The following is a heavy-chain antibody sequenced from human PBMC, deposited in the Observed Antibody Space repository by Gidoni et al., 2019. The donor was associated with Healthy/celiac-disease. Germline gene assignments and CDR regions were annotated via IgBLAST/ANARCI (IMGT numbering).Heavy chain of an antibody. CDR1: GYTFTSYY. CDR3: ARDSGGVTTVTTFYYYGMDV. Sequence: QVQLVQSGAEVKKPGASGKVSCKASGYTFTSYYMHWVRQAPGQGLEWMGIINPSGGSTSYAQKFQGRVTMTRDTSTSTVYMELSSLRSEDTAVYYCARDSGGVTTVTTFYYYGMDVWGQGTTVTVSS. CDR2: INPSGGST. V-gene: IGHV1-46*01. J-gene: IGHJ6*02. D-gene: IGHD4-17*01.